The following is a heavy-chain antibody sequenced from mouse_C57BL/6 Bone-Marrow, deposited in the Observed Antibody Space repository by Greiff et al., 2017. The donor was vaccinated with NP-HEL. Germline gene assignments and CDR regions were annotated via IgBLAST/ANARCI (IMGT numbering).Heavy chain of an antibody. Sequence: EVHLVESGPGLVKPSQSLSLTCSVTGYSITSGYYWNWIRQFPGNKLEWMGYISYDGSNNYNPSLKNRISITRDTSKNHFFLKLNSVTTEDTATYYCARRGDYWGQGTTLTVSS. J-gene: IGHJ2*01. CDR2: ISYDGSN. CDR1: GYSITSGYY. V-gene: IGHV3-6*01. CDR3: ARRGDY.